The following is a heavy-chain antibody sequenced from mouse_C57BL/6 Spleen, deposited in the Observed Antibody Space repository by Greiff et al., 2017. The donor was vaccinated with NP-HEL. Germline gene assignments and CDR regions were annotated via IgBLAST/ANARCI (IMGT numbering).Heavy chain of an antibody. Sequence: VQLQQSGPVLVKPGASVKMSCKASGYTFTDYYMNWVKQSHGKSLEWIGVLNPYNGGTSYNQKFKGKATLTVDKSSSTAYMELNSLTSEDSAVYYCARSDGYLDYWGQGTTLTVSS. CDR2: LNPYNGGT. J-gene: IGHJ2*01. CDR1: GYTFTDYY. CDR3: ARSDGYLDY. D-gene: IGHD2-3*01. V-gene: IGHV1-19*01.